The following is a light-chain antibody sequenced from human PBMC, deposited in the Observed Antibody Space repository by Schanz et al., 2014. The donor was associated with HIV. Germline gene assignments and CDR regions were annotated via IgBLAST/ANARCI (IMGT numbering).Light chain of an antibody. CDR2: AAS. Sequence: DIQMTQSPSSLSASVGDRVTLTCRASQSISSYLNWYQQKPGKAPKLLIYAASSLQSGVPSRFSGSGSGTDFTLTISSLEPEDFAVYYCQQRSNWPITFGQGTRLEIK. J-gene: IGKJ5*01. V-gene: IGKV1-39*01. CDR3: QQRSNWPIT. CDR1: QSISSY.